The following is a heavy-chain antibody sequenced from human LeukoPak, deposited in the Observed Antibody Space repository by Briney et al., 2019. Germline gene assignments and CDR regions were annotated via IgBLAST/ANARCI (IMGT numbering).Heavy chain of an antibody. CDR2: IYPGDSDT. J-gene: IGHJ5*02. CDR3: ARHSGVAFDP. Sequence: PGESLKISCKAFGYSFTSYWIGWVRQLPGKGLEWMGIIYPGDSDTTYSPSFQGQVTISADKSISTAYLQWSSLKASDTAMYYCARHSGVAFDPWGQGTRVTVSS. CDR1: GYSFTSYW. V-gene: IGHV5-51*01. D-gene: IGHD2-8*01.